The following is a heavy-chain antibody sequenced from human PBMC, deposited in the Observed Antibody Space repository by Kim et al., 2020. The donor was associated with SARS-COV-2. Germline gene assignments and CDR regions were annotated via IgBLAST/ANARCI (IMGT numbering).Heavy chain of an antibody. D-gene: IGHD6-13*01. CDR1: GFTFSSYA. CDR3: ARVGSSSWYVLSY. Sequence: GGSLRLSCAASGFTFSSYAMHWVRQAPGKGLEWVAVISFDGSNKYYADSVKGRFTLSRDNSKNTLYLQMNSLRAEDTAVYYCARVGSSSWYVLSYWGQGTLVTVSS. V-gene: IGHV3-30-3*01. CDR2: ISFDGSNK. J-gene: IGHJ4*02.